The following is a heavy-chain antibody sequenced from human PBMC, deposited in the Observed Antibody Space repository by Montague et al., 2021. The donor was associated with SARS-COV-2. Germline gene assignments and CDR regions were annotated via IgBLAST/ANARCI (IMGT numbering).Heavy chain of an antibody. CDR3: ARSYYDILTAYYTPFDY. V-gene: IGHV2-70*04. CDR2: IDWDDDK. CDR1: GFSLSTSGMR. Sequence: VKPTPTLTLTCTFSGFSLSTSGMRASWIRQPPGKALEWLARIDWDDDKFYSTSLKTRLTISKDTSKNQVVPTMTNMDPVDTATYYCARSYYDILTAYYTPFDYWGQGTLVTVSS. J-gene: IGHJ4*02. D-gene: IGHD3-9*01.